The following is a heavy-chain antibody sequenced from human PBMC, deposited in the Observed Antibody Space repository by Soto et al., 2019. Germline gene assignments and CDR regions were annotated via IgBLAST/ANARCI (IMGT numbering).Heavy chain of an antibody. Sequence: QVQLVQSGAEVKKPGASVRVSCKGSGYTFTRYDVHWVRQATGQGLEWMGWMNPDRDKRGYAQKFQGRITMSVDTSTYTVYMELSSLGSEDTAVYYCVRGANFDQWGQGILVTVSS. V-gene: IGHV1-8*01. J-gene: IGHJ4*02. CDR1: GYTFTRYD. CDR3: VRGANFDQ. CDR2: MNPDRDKR.